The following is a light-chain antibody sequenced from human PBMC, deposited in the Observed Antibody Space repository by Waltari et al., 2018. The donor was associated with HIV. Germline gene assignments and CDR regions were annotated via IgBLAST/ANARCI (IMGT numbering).Light chain of an antibody. CDR2: GAS. Sequence: ELVLTQSPATLSLSPGERATLSCRASQSVNANFFAWYQQRPGQAPRLLIYGASTRAPGVPDRFSGSGSGTDFILAISRLEPEDFAVYYCHQYGNSPSTFGQGTTLDIK. J-gene: IGKJ2*01. CDR3: HQYGNSPST. CDR1: QSVNANF. V-gene: IGKV3-20*01.